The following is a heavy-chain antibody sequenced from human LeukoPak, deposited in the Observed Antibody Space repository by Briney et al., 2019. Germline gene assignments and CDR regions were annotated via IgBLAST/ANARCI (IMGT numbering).Heavy chain of an antibody. CDR3: HYDILTGYLSTRYDAFDI. CDR2: IYHGGSS. D-gene: IGHD3-9*01. J-gene: IGHJ3*02. CDR1: GYSISSGYY. V-gene: IGHV4-38-2*02. Sequence: SETLSLTCTVSGYSISSGYYWGWIRQPPGKGLEWIGSIYHGGSSYYNPSLKSRVTISVDTSKNQFSLKLSSVTAADTAVYYCHYDILTGYLSTRYDAFDIWGQGTMVTVSS.